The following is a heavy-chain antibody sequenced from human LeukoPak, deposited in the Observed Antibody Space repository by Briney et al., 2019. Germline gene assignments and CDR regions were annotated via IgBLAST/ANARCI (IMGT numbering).Heavy chain of an antibody. CDR1: GGSISSYY. D-gene: IGHD3-10*01. V-gene: IGHV4-4*07. CDR3: ARDSPVRGGRSPFDY. CDR2: IYTSGST. Sequence: SETLSLTCTVSGGSISSYYWSWIRQPAGKGLEWIGRIYTSGSTNYNPSLKSRVTMSVDTSENQFSLKLSSVTAADTAVYYCARDSPVRGGRSPFDYWGQGTLVTVSS. J-gene: IGHJ4*02.